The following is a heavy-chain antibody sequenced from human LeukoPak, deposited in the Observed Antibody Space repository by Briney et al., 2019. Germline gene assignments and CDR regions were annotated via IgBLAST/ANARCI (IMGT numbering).Heavy chain of an antibody. CDR3: ARDIAAAGTGTDAFDT. CDR2: INHSGST. Sequence: PSETLSLTCAVYGGSFSGYYWSWIRQPPGKGLEWIGEINHSGSTNYSPSLKSRVTISVDTSKNQFSLKLSSVTAADTAVYYCARDIAAAGTGTDAFDTWGQGTMVTVSS. CDR1: GGSFSGYY. J-gene: IGHJ3*02. V-gene: IGHV4-34*01. D-gene: IGHD6-13*01.